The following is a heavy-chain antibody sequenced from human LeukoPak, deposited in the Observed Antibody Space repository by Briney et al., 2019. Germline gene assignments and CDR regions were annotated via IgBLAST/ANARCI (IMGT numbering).Heavy chain of an antibody. J-gene: IGHJ4*02. D-gene: IGHD5-24*01. Sequence: SGTLSLTCAVSGGSISSSNWWRWVRQPPGKGLEWIGEIYHSGSTNYNPSLKSRVTISVDKSKNQFSLKLSSVTAADTAVYYCARSRRWLQSHPPGYWGQGTLVAVSS. CDR1: GGSISSSNW. CDR3: ARSRRWLQSHPPGY. CDR2: IYHSGST. V-gene: IGHV4-4*02.